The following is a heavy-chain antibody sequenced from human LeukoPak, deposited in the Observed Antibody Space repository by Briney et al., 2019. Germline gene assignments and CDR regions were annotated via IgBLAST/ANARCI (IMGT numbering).Heavy chain of an antibody. CDR1: GGSISSGGYY. CDR2: IYYSGST. J-gene: IGHJ4*02. V-gene: IGHV4-31*03. D-gene: IGHD2-15*01. CDR3: AREYCSGGSCYLDY. Sequence: SETLSLTCTVSGGSISSGGYYWSWIRQHPGKGLEWIGYIYYSGSTYYNPPLKSRVTISVDTSKNQFSLKLSSVTAADTAVYYCAREYCSGGSCYLDYWGQGTLVTVSS.